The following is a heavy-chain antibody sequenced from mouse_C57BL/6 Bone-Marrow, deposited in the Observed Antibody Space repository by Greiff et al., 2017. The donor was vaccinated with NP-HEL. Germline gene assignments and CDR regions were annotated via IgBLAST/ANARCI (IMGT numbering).Heavy chain of an antibody. V-gene: IGHV1-5*01. Sequence: EVQLQQSGTVLARPGASVKMSCKTSGYTFTSYWMHWVKQRPGQGLEWIGAIYPGNSDTSYNQKFKGKAKLTAVTSASTAYMELSSLTNEDSAVYYCTGYDYDEGWYFDVWGTGTTVTVSS. CDR1: GYTFTSYW. D-gene: IGHD2-4*01. J-gene: IGHJ1*03. CDR3: TGYDYDEGWYFDV. CDR2: IYPGNSDT.